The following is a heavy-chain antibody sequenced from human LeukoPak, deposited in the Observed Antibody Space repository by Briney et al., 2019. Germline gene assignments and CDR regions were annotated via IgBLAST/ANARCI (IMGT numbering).Heavy chain of an antibody. CDR3: AKNYASGRGVPYAMDV. CDR2: LSGSGGST. Sequence: PGGSLRLSCAASGFTFSVYAMSWVRQSPGKGLEWVSSLSGSGGSTYYADSVKGRFTISRDNSKNTLYLQMNSLRAEDTAVYYCAKNYASGRGVPYAMDVWGQGTTVTVAS. CDR1: GFTFSVYA. V-gene: IGHV3-23*01. J-gene: IGHJ6*02. D-gene: IGHD3-10*01.